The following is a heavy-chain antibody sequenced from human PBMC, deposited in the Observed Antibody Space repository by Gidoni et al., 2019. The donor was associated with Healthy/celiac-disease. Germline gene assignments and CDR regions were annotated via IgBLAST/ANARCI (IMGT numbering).Heavy chain of an antibody. D-gene: IGHD4-17*01. CDR3: ARVGNRPGYGDYVDNWFDP. V-gene: IGHV1-3*01. CDR1: GYTFTSYA. Sequence: QVQLVQSGAEVKKPGASVKVSCKASGYTFTSYAMHWVRQAPGQRLEWMGWINAGNGNTKYSQKFQGRVTITRDTSASTAYMELSSLRSEDTAVYYCARVGNRPGYGDYVDNWFDPWGQGTLVTVSS. CDR2: INAGNGNT. J-gene: IGHJ5*02.